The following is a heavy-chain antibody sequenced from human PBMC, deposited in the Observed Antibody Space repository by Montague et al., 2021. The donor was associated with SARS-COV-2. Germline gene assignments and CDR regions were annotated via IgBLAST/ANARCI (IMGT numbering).Heavy chain of an antibody. Sequence: SETLSLTCSVSGASVTSESWGWIRQTSGKGLEWIAYIYDTGIIDYHPSLRSRTTIAVDTSKNQLSLKLTSVSAADTAAYYCAATDYFASGKYDFWGQGTWVTVSA. V-gene: IGHV4-59*02. CDR3: AATDYFASGKYDF. D-gene: IGHD3-10*01. CDR2: IYDTGII. CDR1: GASVTSES. J-gene: IGHJ4*02.